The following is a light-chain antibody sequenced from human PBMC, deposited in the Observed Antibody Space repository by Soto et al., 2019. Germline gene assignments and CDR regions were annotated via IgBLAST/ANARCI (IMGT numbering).Light chain of an antibody. J-gene: IGKJ1*01. V-gene: IGKV3-20*01. Sequence: EIVLTQSPGTLSLSPGERATLSCRASQSVRSNYLAWYQQKPGQAPRLVIYGASSRATGIPDRFSGSGSGTDFTLTISRLEPEDFAVYYCQQYGSPGTFGQGTKVDIK. CDR3: QQYGSPGT. CDR2: GAS. CDR1: QSVRSNY.